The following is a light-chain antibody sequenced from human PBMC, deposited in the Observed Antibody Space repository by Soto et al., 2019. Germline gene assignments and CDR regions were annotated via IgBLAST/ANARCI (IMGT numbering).Light chain of an antibody. CDR2: EVT. CDR1: SSDVGGYTY. Sequence: QSVLTQPPSASGSPGQSVTISCTGTSSDVGGYTYVSWYQQHPGKAPKLLIYEVTKRPSGVPDHFAGSKSGNTASLTVSGLKAEDEADYYCRSYGGSNNVIFGGGTKLTVL. CDR3: RSYGGSNNVI. V-gene: IGLV2-8*01. J-gene: IGLJ2*01.